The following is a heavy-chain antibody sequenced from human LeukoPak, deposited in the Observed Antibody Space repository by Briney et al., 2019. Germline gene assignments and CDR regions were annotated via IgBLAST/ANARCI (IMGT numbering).Heavy chain of an antibody. D-gene: IGHD2-2*01. J-gene: IGHJ4*02. CDR1: GYTLTELS. V-gene: IGHV1-24*01. CDR3: ATSALGYCSSTSCHRDY. CDR2: FDPEDGET. Sequence: GASVKVSCKVSGYTLTELSMRWVRQAPGKGLEWMGGFDPEDGETIYAQKFQGRVTMTEDTSTDTAYMELSSLRSEDTAVYYCATSALGYCSSTSCHRDYWGQGTLVTVSS.